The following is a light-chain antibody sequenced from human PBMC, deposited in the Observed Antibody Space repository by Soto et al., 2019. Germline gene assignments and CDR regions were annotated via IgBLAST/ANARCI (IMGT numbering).Light chain of an antibody. CDR3: SSYGGSNTVV. Sequence: QPVLTQSPSASASLGASVKLTCTLSSGHSSYAIAWHQQQPEKGPRYLMKLNSDGSHSKGDGIPDRFSGSSSGAERYLTISSLQSEDEADYYCSSYGGSNTVVFGGGTKLTVL. CDR2: LNSDGSH. J-gene: IGLJ2*01. V-gene: IGLV4-69*01. CDR1: SGHSSYA.